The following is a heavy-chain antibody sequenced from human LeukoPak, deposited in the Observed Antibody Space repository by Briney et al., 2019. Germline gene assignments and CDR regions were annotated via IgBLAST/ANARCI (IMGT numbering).Heavy chain of an antibody. D-gene: IGHD3-3*01. V-gene: IGHV4-61*02. CDR3: ARAGPYYDFWSGEDNWFDP. CDR1: GGSISSGSYY. Sequence: SETLSLTCTVSGGSISSGSYYWSWIRQPAGKGLEWIGRIYTSGSTNYNPSLKSRVTISVDTSKNQFSLKLSSVTAADTAVYYCARAGPYYDFWSGEDNWFDPWGQGTLVTVSS. CDR2: IYTSGST. J-gene: IGHJ5*02.